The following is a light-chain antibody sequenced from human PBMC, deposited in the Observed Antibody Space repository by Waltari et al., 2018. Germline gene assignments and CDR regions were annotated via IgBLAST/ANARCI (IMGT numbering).Light chain of an antibody. J-gene: IGKJ4*01. CDR3: QQHDNLPLT. V-gene: IGKV1-33*01. CDR1: EDINNY. Sequence: DIQMTQSPSSLSAYIGDRVTITCQASEDINNYLNWYQQKPGKAPKHLIYDASNLQVGVPSRFSGGGSGTDFTFTISSLQPGDIATYYCQQHDNLPLTFGGGTKVEIK. CDR2: DAS.